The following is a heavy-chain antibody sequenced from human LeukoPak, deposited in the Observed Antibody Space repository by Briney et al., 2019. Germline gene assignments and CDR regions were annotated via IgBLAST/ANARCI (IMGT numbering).Heavy chain of an antibody. CDR2: INPNSGGT. V-gene: IGHV1-2*02. J-gene: IGHJ4*02. CDR3: ARGSLEWLLIN. CDR1: VYTFTGYF. D-gene: IGHD3-3*01. Sequence: ASVKVSCKASVYTFTGYFMHWVRQAPGQGLEWMGWINPNSGGTNQSHKVQGRVTMIRNPSISTAYMELSRVRSDDTAVYYCARGSLEWLLINWGQGTLVTVSS.